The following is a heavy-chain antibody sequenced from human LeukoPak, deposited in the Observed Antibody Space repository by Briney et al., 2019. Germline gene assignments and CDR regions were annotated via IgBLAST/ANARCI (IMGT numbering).Heavy chain of an antibody. CDR2: ISAYNGNT. Sequence: ASVKVSCKASGYTFTSYGISWVRQAPGQGLEWMGWISAYNGNTNYAQKLQGRVTMTTDTSTSTAYMELRSLRSNDTAVYYCARGYCSGGSCYYYYGMDVWGQGTTVTVSS. J-gene: IGHJ6*02. V-gene: IGHV1-18*01. CDR1: GYTFTSYG. D-gene: IGHD2-15*01. CDR3: ARGYCSGGSCYYYYGMDV.